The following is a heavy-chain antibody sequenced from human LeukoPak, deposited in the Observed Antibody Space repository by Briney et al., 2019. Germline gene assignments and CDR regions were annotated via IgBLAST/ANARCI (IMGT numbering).Heavy chain of an antibody. D-gene: IGHD1-26*01. Sequence: ASVKVSCEASGGTFSSYAISWVRQAPGQGLEWMGGIIPIFGTANYAQKFQGRVTITTDESTSTAYMELSSLRSEDTAVYYCAGSYSGSLDYWGQGTLVTVSS. CDR3: AGSYSGSLDY. CDR1: GGTFSSYA. J-gene: IGHJ4*02. CDR2: IIPIFGTA. V-gene: IGHV1-69*05.